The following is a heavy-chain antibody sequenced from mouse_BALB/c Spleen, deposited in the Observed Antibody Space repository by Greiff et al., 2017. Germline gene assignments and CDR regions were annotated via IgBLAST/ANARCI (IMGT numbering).Heavy chain of an antibody. CDR2: ISYDGSN. J-gene: IGHJ4*01. Sequence: EVQLQESGPGLVKPSQSLSLTCSVTGYSITSGYYWNWIRQFPGNKLEWMGYISYDGSNNYNPSLKNRISITRDTSKNQFFLKLNSVTTEDTATYDCAREGDGYEEAMDYWGQGTSVTVSS. D-gene: IGHD2-2*01. CDR1: GYSITSGYY. CDR3: AREGDGYEEAMDY. V-gene: IGHV3-6*02.